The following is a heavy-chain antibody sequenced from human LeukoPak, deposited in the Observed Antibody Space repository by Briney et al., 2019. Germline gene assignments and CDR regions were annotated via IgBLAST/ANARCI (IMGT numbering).Heavy chain of an antibody. Sequence: PGGSLRLSCAASEFTVSQYTMSWVRQAPGKGLEWVSVIYSGGSTYYADSVKGRFTISRDNSKNTLYLQMNSLRIEDTAVYYCTKDRSYGRSYFDYWGQGTLVTVAS. D-gene: IGHD5-18*01. V-gene: IGHV3-66*02. CDR3: TKDRSYGRSYFDY. CDR2: IYSGGST. CDR1: EFTVSQYT. J-gene: IGHJ4*02.